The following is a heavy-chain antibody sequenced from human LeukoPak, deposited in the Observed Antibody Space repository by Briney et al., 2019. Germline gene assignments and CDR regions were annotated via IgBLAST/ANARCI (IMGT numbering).Heavy chain of an antibody. D-gene: IGHD1-26*01. CDR2: INPNSGGT. CDR3: ARSGRGTYYYFDL. J-gene: IGHJ4*02. V-gene: IGHV1-2*02. CDR1: GYTFSAYC. Sequence: ASVKVSCKASGYTFSAYCMHWVRQAPGQGLEWMGWINPNSGGTNYAQKFQGRVTMTRDTSISTAYMELSRLRSDDTGVYYCARSGRGTYYYFDLWGQGTLVTVSS.